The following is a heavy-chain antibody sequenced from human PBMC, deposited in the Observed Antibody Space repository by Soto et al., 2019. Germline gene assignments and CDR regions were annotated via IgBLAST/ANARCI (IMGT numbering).Heavy chain of an antibody. D-gene: IGHD3-9*01. CDR2: IYSGGST. Sequence: GGSLRLSCAASGFTVSSNYMSWVRQAPGKGLEWVSVIYSGGSTYYADSVKGRFTISRHNSKNTLYLQMNSLRAEDTAVYYCARGDYDILTGYYNPPDYWGQGTLVTVS. CDR1: GFTVSSNY. V-gene: IGHV3-53*04. J-gene: IGHJ4*02. CDR3: ARGDYDILTGYYNPPDY.